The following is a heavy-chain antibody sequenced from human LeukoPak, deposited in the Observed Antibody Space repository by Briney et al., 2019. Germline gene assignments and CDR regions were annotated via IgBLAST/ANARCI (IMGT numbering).Heavy chain of an antibody. J-gene: IGHJ4*02. V-gene: IGHV4-30-4*02. CDR1: GGSISSGDYY. Sequence: SETLSLTCTVSGGSISSGDYYWSWIRQPPGKGLEWIGYIYYSGSTYYNPSLKSRVTISVDTSKNQFSLKLSSVTAADTAVYYCARSERGYSYGRFDYWGQGTLVTVSS. CDR3: ARSERGYSYGRFDY. CDR2: IYYSGST. D-gene: IGHD5-18*01.